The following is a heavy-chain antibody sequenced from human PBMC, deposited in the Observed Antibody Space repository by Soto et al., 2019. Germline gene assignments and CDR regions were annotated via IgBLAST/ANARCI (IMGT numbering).Heavy chain of an antibody. D-gene: IGHD3-22*01. V-gene: IGHV3-23*01. CDR2: IGTGGDT. CDR3: AKDYGSSGYYYAEY. CDR1: GFTFSNYA. J-gene: IGHJ4*02. Sequence: GGSLRLSCAASGFTFSNYAMNWGRQAPGKGLEWVSSIGTGGDTNYADSVKGRFTISRDNSRDTLYLQMNSLRAEDTAVYYCAKDYGSSGYYYAEYWGQGTLVTVSS.